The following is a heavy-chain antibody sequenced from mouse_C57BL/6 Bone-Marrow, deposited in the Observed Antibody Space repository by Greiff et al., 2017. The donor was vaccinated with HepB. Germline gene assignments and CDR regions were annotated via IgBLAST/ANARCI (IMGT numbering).Heavy chain of an antibody. D-gene: IGHD1-1*01. V-gene: IGHV5-16*01. Sequence: EVQVEESEGGLVQPGSSMKLSCTASGFTFSDYYMAWVRQVPEKGLEWVANINYDGSSTYYLDSLKSRFIISGDNAKNILYLQMSSLKSEDTATYDGARGDYGSSDPYVDYGGRGNTLTVTA. CDR2: INYDGSST. CDR3: ARGDYGSSDPYVDY. CDR1: GFTFSDYY. J-gene: IGHJ2*01.